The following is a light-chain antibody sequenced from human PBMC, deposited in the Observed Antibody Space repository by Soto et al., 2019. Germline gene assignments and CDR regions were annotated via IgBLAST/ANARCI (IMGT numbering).Light chain of an antibody. CDR3: CSYAGSSTWV. J-gene: IGLJ3*02. V-gene: IGLV2-23*01. CDR2: EDS. Sequence: QSALTQPASVSGSPGQSITISCTGTSSDVGSYNLVSWYQQHPGKAPKFMIYEDSKRPSGVSNRFYGSKSGNTASLTISGLQAEDEADYYCCSYAGSSTWVFGGGTKLTVL. CDR1: SSDVGSYNL.